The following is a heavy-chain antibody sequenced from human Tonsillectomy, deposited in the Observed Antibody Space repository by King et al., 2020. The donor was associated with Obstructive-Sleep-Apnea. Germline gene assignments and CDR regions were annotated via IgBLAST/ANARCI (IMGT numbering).Heavy chain of an antibody. Sequence: VQLVESGGGVVQPGRSLRLSCAASGFNFNIYAMHWVRQAPGKGLEWVAVISYDGSNKYYADSVKGRFTVSRDKSKNTLYLQMNSLRADDTAVYYCARGFRGVPSSCNFWGQGTLVTVSS. CDR2: ISYDGSNK. CDR3: ARGFRGVPSSCNF. J-gene: IGHJ4*02. CDR1: GFNFNIYA. V-gene: IGHV3-30*04. D-gene: IGHD3-10*01.